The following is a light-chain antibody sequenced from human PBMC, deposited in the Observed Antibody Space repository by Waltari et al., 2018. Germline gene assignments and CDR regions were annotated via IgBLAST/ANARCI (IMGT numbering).Light chain of an antibody. Sequence: QSALTQPRPVSGSPGHSVAISCTGTSSDVGGYNYVPWYQQEPGKAPKLMIYDVSKRPSGVPDRFSGSKSGNTASLTISGLQAEDEADYYCCSYSGSYSFVVFGGGTKLTVL. J-gene: IGLJ2*01. CDR3: CSYSGSYSFVV. V-gene: IGLV2-11*01. CDR2: DVS. CDR1: SSDVGGYNY.